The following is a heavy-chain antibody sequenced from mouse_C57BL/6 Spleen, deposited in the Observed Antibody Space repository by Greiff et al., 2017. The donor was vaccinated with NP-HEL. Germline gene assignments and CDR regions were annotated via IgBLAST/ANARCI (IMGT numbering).Heavy chain of an antibody. V-gene: IGHV1-64*01. D-gene: IGHD2-3*01. CDR2: IHPNSGST. J-gene: IGHJ2*01. Sequence: QVQLQQPGAELVKPGASVKLSCKASGYTFTSYWMHWVKQRPGQGLEWIGMIHPNSGSTNYNEKFKSKATLTVDKSSSTAYMQLSSLTSEDSAVYYCARSPIYDGYCTGVDYWGQGTTLTVSS. CDR1: GYTFTSYW. CDR3: ARSPIYDGYCTGVDY.